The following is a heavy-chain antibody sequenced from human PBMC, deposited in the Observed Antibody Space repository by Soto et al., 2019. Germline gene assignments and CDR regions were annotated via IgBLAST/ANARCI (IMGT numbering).Heavy chain of an antibody. V-gene: IGHV4-39*02. J-gene: IGHJ3*02. CDR2: IYYSGST. CDR3: ARDSLEGGDAFDI. CDR1: GGSISSSSYY. Sequence: QLQLQESGPGLVKPSETLSLTCTVSGGSISSSSYYWGWIRQPPGKGLEWIGSIYYSGSTYYNPSLKSRVAMSVDTSKNQFSLKLSSVTAADTAVYYCARDSLEGGDAFDIWCQGTMVTVSS. D-gene: IGHD2-15*01.